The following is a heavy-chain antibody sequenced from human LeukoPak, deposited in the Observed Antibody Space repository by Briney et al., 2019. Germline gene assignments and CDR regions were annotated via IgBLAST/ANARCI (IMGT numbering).Heavy chain of an antibody. CDR1: GFTFSSYG. CDR2: IWYDGSNK. D-gene: IGHD6-6*01. J-gene: IGHJ4*02. V-gene: IGHV3-33*01. Sequence: QTGGSLRLSCAASGFTFSSYGMHWIRQAPGKGLEWVAVIWYDGSNKYYADSVKGRFTISRDNSKNTLYLQMNSLRAEDTAVYYCARDLPPYSSSSTFDYWGQGTLVTVSS. CDR3: ARDLPPYSSSSTFDY.